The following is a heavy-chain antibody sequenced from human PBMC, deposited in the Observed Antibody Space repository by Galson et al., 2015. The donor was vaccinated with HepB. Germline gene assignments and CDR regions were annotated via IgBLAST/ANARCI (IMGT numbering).Heavy chain of an antibody. CDR2: IAEDGSDK. Sequence: SLRLSCAASGFTFNNYWMSWVRQAPGKGLEWVANIAEDGSDKYYVDSVKGRFSISRDNGKSSLFLQMNSLRAEDTAVYYCARHKVNTAAREYWGQGTLVTVSS. D-gene: IGHD5-18*01. V-gene: IGHV3-7*01. J-gene: IGHJ4*02. CDR3: ARHKVNTAAREY. CDR1: GFTFNNYW.